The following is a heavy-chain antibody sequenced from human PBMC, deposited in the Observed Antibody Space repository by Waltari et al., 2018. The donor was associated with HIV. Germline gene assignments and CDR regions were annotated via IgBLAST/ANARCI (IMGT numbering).Heavy chain of an antibody. J-gene: IGHJ4*02. V-gene: IGHV1-18*01. CDR3: ARSPPQYDSSGYYCDY. Sequence: QVQLVPSGAEVKKPGASVKVSCKASGNTLTIYGFTWVRQDPGQGLEWMGWISAHNGNTNYAQKFQGRVTMTTDTSTSTAYMELRSLRSDDTAVYYCARSPPQYDSSGYYCDYWGQGTLVTVSS. CDR1: GNTLTIYG. CDR2: ISAHNGNT. D-gene: IGHD3-22*01.